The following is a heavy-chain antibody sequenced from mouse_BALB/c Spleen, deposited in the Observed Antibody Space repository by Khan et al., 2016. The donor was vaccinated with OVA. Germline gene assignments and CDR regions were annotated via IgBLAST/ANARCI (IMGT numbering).Heavy chain of an antibody. CDR1: GYTFTSYY. CDR2: INPSNGDT. J-gene: IGHJ3*01. V-gene: IGHV1-53*01. D-gene: IGHD2-2*01. Sequence: QVQLKQSGAELVKPGASVRLSCKASGYTFTSYYLYWVKQGPGQGLEWIGDINPSNGDTNFNEKFKSKATLTVDKSSSTAYIHLNSLTSEDSAVYYCTRSGYGSFAYWGQGTLVTVSA. CDR3: TRSGYGSFAY.